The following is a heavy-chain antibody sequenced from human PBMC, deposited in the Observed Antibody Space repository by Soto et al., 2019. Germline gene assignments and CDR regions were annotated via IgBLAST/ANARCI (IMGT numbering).Heavy chain of an antibody. CDR3: ATLDPSDAFDI. Sequence: ASVKVSCKASGGTFSSYAISWVRQAPGQGLEWMGWINPSNGNTNYSQKFQGRVTITRDESASTAYMELSSLRSEDTAVYYCATLDPSDAFDICGQGTMVTLSS. CDR1: GGTFSSYA. CDR2: INPSNGNT. J-gene: IGHJ3*02. V-gene: IGHV1-3*01.